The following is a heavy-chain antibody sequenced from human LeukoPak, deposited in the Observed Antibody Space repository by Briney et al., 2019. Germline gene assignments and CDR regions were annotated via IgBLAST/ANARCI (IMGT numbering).Heavy chain of an antibody. Sequence: GGSLRLSCEVSGFTFSNYWMMWVRQAPGKGLEWVASIDEDGSETNYVDSVTGRFTVSRDHAKNSPFLQMNSLRAEDTAVYYCVRYGRRANDQPFDVWGQGTMVTVSS. CDR3: VRYGRRANDQPFDV. V-gene: IGHV3-7*01. D-gene: IGHD1-1*01. CDR2: IDEDGSET. CDR1: GFTFSNYW. J-gene: IGHJ3*01.